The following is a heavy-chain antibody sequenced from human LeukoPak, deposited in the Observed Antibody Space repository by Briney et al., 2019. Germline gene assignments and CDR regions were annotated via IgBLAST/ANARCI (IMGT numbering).Heavy chain of an antibody. Sequence: GGSLRLSCAASGFTFSNAWTSWVRQAPGKGLEWVGRIKSKTDDGTTDYAAPVKGRFTISRDDSKNTLYLQMNSLKTEDTAVYYCTTDLDSSDFDYWGQGTLVTVSS. V-gene: IGHV3-15*01. CDR1: GFTFSNAW. D-gene: IGHD3-22*01. CDR2: IKSKTDDGTT. J-gene: IGHJ4*02. CDR3: TTDLDSSDFDY.